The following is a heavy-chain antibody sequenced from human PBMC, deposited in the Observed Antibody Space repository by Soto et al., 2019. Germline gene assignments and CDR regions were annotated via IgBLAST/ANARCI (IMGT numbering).Heavy chain of an antibody. Sequence: SETLSLTCTVSGGSISSGGYYWSWIRQHPGKGLEWIGYIYYSGSTYYNPSLKSRVTISVDTSKNQFSLKLSSVTAADTAVYYCARDYDFWSGSDHALYGRDVWGQGTTVTVSS. J-gene: IGHJ6*02. D-gene: IGHD3-3*01. CDR1: GGSISSGGYY. CDR2: IYYSGST. CDR3: ARDYDFWSGSDHALYGRDV. V-gene: IGHV4-31*03.